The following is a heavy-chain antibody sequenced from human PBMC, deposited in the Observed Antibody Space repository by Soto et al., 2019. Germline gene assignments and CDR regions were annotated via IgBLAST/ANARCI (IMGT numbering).Heavy chain of an antibody. V-gene: IGHV4-59*01. J-gene: IGHJ4*02. CDR2: IYSSGST. CDR3: AATPRY. CDR1: GGSISSYY. Sequence: SETLSLTCTVSGGSISSYYWSWIRQPPGKGLEWIGYIYSSGSTNYNPSLKGRVTMSLDTSKNQVSLNVTSVTAADTAVYYCAATPRYWGQGRLVTVSP. D-gene: IGHD1-26*01.